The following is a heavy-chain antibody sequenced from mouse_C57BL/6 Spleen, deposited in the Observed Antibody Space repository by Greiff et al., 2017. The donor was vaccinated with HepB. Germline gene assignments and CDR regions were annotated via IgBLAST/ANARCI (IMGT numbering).Heavy chain of an antibody. J-gene: IGHJ3*01. CDR2: ISYDGSN. CDR1: GYSITSGYY. CDR3: AREGGRD. Sequence: EVKLMESGPGLVKPSQSLSLTCSVTGYSITSGYYWNWIRQFPGNKLEWMGYISYDGSNNYNPSLKNRISITRDTSKNQFFLKLNSVTTEDTATYYCAREGGRDWGQGTLVTVSA. V-gene: IGHV3-6*01.